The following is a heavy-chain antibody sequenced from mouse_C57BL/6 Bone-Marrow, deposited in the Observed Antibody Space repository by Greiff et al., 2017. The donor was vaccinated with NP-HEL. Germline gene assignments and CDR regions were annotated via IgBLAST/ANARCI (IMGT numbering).Heavy chain of an antibody. D-gene: IGHD1-1*01. V-gene: IGHV1-50*01. Sequence: QVQLQQPGAELVKPGASVKLSCKASGYTFTSYWMQWVKQRPGQGLEWIGEIDPSDSYTNYNQKFKGKATLTVDTSSSTAYMQLSSLTSEDSAVYYCGRGGSSYVGYAMDYWGQGTSVTVSS. CDR2: IDPSDSYT. CDR1: GYTFTSYW. CDR3: GRGGSSYVGYAMDY. J-gene: IGHJ4*01.